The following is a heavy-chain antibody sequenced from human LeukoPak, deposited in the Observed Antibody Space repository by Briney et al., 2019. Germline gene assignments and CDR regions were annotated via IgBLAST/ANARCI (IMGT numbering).Heavy chain of an antibody. D-gene: IGHD1-26*01. Sequence: ASVKASCKAAGYTFTNYGINWVRQAPGQGLEWVAWISAYNGSTNYAQILQGRVTVTTDTSTSTAYMELRSLRSDDTAVYYCARSPSGTYYRYFDYWGQGTLVTVSS. J-gene: IGHJ4*02. CDR2: ISAYNGST. CDR1: GYTFTNYG. V-gene: IGHV1-18*01. CDR3: ARSPSGTYYRYFDY.